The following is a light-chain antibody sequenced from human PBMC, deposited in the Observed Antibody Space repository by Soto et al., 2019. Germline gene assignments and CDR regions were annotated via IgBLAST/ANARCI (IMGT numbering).Light chain of an antibody. CDR3: QSYDRSLSASV. CDR1: SSNIGAGHD. Sequence: QSALTQPPSVSGAPGQSVTISCTGSSSNIGAGHDVHWYRQLPGTAPKVLIYSNINRPSGVPARFSASKSGTSASLAITGLQTEDEADYYCQSYDRSLSASVFGGGTKLTVL. J-gene: IGLJ3*02. V-gene: IGLV1-40*01. CDR2: SNI.